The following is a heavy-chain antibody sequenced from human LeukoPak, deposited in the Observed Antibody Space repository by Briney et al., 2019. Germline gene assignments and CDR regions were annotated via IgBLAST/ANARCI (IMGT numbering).Heavy chain of an antibody. J-gene: IGHJ5*02. CDR3: ATGKSSWFNWFDP. V-gene: IGHV1-24*01. Sequence: ASVTVSCKVSGYTLTELSMHWVRQAPGKGLEWVGGFDPEDGETIYAQKFQGRVTITEDTSTDTAYMELSSLRSEDTAVYYCATGKSSWFNWFDPWGQGTLVTVSS. CDR2: FDPEDGET. CDR1: GYTLTELS. D-gene: IGHD6-19*01.